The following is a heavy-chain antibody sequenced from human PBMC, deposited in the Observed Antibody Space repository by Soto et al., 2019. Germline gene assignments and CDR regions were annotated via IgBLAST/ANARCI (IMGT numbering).Heavy chain of an antibody. Sequence: QVRLQESGPGLVKPSEPLSLTCTVSGASISNYYWSWIRQPAGKGLECLGRIYASGTTTYNPSLRSRVTMSVDKSKNQFSLNLNSVTAADTAVYYCARESRSELGTVEYWGQGTLVTVSS. D-gene: IGHD1-1*01. CDR2: IYASGTT. CDR1: GASISNYY. V-gene: IGHV4-4*07. CDR3: ARESRSELGTVEY. J-gene: IGHJ4*02.